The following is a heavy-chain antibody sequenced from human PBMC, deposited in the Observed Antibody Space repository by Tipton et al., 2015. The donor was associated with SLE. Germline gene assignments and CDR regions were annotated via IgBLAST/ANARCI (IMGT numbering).Heavy chain of an antibody. D-gene: IGHD4-17*01. Sequence: QSGPEAKKTGASVKVSCKTSGYTFTKYGISWIRQAPGQGLEWLGWINTYNGNTNYAQKLQGRVTMTTDTSTTTAYLELTSLRSDDSALYYCARETVTGPSYYFDYWGQGSLVTVSS. CDR2: INTYNGNT. CDR3: ARETVTGPSYYFDY. CDR1: GYTFTKYG. V-gene: IGHV1-18*01. J-gene: IGHJ4*02.